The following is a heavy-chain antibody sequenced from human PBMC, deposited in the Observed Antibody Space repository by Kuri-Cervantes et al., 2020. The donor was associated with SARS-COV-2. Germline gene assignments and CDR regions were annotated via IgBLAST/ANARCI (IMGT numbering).Heavy chain of an antibody. D-gene: IGHD3-9*01. Sequence: GGSLRLSCTASGFIFSDYYMTWIRQAPGKGLEWVSNIGPSGTTKYYADSVKGRFTISRDNAKNSLYLQMSSLRAEDTAVYYCAKSPENHGIRYFDWLFIHFDYWGQGTLVTVSS. CDR2: IGPSGTTK. V-gene: IGHV3-11*04. CDR1: GFIFSDYY. J-gene: IGHJ4*02. CDR3: AKSPENHGIRYFDWLFIHFDY.